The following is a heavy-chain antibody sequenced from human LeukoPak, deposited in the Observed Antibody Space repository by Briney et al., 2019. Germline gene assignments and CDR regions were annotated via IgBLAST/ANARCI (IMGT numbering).Heavy chain of an antibody. V-gene: IGHV4-31*03. CDR1: GGSISSAGYY. D-gene: IGHD2-2*01. J-gene: IGHJ3*02. Sequence: KASQTLSLTCTVSGGSISSAGYYWSWLRQYPGKGLEWIGYIYYSGSTEYNPSLRSRVTISPDTSKNQFSLKLTSVTAADTAVYYCALVYCSSIRCFIGAFDIWGQGTMVTVSS. CDR2: IYYSGST. CDR3: ALVYCSSIRCFIGAFDI.